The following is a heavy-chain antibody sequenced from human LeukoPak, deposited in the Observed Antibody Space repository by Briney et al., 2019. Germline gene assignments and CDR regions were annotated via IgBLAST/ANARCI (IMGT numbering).Heavy chain of an antibody. CDR1: GLTFSSHP. Sequence: GRSLRLSCAAPGLTFSSHPMHWVRQALGKGLEWVAVISQDGSKRHYTDSVKGRFTISRDNSRNTLYLQVNTLRTEDTAVYYCVREPGPGYFDYWGQGTLVTVSS. J-gene: IGHJ4*02. V-gene: IGHV3-30-3*01. CDR2: ISQDGSKR. CDR3: VREPGPGYFDY. D-gene: IGHD6-13*01.